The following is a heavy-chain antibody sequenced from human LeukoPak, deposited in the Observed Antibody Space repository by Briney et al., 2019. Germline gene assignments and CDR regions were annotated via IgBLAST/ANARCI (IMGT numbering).Heavy chain of an antibody. CDR3: VKDDYGSYDY. CDR1: GFTFSTFA. D-gene: IGHD1-26*01. Sequence: PGGSLRLSCAASGFTFSTFAMNWVRQAPGKGLEWVSAITGNGDSAYFADSVKGRFTISRDNSKNTLYLHLNSLRAEDTAVYYCVKDDYGSYDYWGQGTLVTVSS. CDR2: ITGNGDSA. J-gene: IGHJ4*02. V-gene: IGHV3-23*01.